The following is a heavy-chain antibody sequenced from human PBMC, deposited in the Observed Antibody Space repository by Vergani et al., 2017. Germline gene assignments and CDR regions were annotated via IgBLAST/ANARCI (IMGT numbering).Heavy chain of an antibody. CDR3: ASDYGRNV. CDR2: INPNKGGT. Sequence: QVQLVQSWAEVKKPGASVNVSCKASGYTFTDYYIHWVRQAPGQGPEWMGWINPNKGGTNYAQKFQGRVTMTRDTSISTAYVVLSRLRSDDTAVYYCASDYGRNVWGQGTTVTVSS. J-gene: IGHJ6*02. CDR1: GYTFTDYY. V-gene: IGHV1-2*02.